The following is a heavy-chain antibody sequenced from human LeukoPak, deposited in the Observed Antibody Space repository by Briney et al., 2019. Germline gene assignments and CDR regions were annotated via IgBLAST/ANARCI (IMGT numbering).Heavy chain of an antibody. V-gene: IGHV1-46*01. CDR2: INPSGGST. CDR3: ARDVSSTSSWWFDP. CDR1: GYTFASYY. J-gene: IGHJ5*02. Sequence: ASVKVSCKASGYTFASYYMHWVRQAPGQGLEWMGIINPSGGSTSYAQKFQGRVTMTRHMSTSTVYMELSSLRYEDTAVYYCARDVSSTSSWWFDPWGQGTLVIVSS. D-gene: IGHD2-2*01.